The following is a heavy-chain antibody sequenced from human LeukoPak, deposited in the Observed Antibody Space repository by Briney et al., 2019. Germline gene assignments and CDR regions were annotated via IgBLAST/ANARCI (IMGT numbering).Heavy chain of an antibody. CDR3: ARWSGSVTARNYYYYMDV. Sequence: SETLSLTCTVSGGSVRRGNYYWTCIRQPAGSGLECIGRIYTSGTTDYNPSLRTRVTISVDASRNQFSLNLSSVTAADTAVYYCARWSGSVTARNYYYYMDVWGEGTTVTVSS. J-gene: IGHJ6*03. D-gene: IGHD6-6*01. V-gene: IGHV4-61*02. CDR1: GGSVRRGNYY. CDR2: IYTSGTT.